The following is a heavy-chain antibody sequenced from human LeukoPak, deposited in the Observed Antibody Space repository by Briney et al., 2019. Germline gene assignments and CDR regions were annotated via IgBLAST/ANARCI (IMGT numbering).Heavy chain of an antibody. Sequence: GGSLRLSCAASGFTVSSNYMSWVRQAPGKGLEWVSVIYSGGSTYYADSVKGRFTISRDNSKNTLYLQMNSLRAEDTAVYYCARDPQTGYSSSWSQFDYWGQGTLVTVSS. CDR1: GFTVSSNY. D-gene: IGHD6-13*01. V-gene: IGHV3-66*01. CDR3: ARDPQTGYSSSWSQFDY. J-gene: IGHJ4*02. CDR2: IYSGGST.